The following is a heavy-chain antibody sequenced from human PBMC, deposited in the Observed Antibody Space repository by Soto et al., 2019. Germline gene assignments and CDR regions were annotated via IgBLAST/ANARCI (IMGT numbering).Heavy chain of an antibody. CDR2: ISNSETT. CDR1: GVSVNGGNFF. CDR3: ARGGLHLGEFSLGQFDS. J-gene: IGHJ4*02. Sequence: QVQLQGSGPRLVKPSEALSLSCTVSGVSVNGGNFFWCWVRQPPGKTLEWLGCISNSETTNSNPSLKRRLTLSLDTSRNQFSLRLNSVTAADTAVYFCARGGLHLGEFSLGQFDSWGQGTLVNVSS. D-gene: IGHD3-16*02. V-gene: IGHV4-61*01.